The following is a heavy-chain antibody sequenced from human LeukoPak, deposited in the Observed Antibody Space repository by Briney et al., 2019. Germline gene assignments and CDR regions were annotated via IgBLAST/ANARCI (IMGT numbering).Heavy chain of an antibody. J-gene: IGHJ4*02. D-gene: IGHD2-15*01. V-gene: IGHV3-30*18. Sequence: GGSLRLSCAASGFTFSSYGMHWVRQAPGKGLEWVAVISYDKSNKYYADSVQGRFTISRDNSKNTLYLQMNSLRAEDTAVYYCAKQLGYCSNGSCYFPYWGQGTLVTVSS. CDR1: GFTFSSYG. CDR2: ISYDKSNK. CDR3: AKQLGYCSNGSCYFPY.